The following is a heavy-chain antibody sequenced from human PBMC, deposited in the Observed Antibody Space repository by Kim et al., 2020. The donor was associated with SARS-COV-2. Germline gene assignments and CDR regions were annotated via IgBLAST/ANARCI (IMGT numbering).Heavy chain of an antibody. Sequence: SETLSLTCAVYGGSFSGYYWSWIRQPPGKGLEWIGEINHSGSTNYNPSLKSRVTISVDTSKNQFSLKLSSVTAADTAVYYCARGLGYCSGGSCSVRWFDPWGQGTLVTVSS. CDR3: ARGLGYCSGGSCSVRWFDP. V-gene: IGHV4-34*01. CDR1: GGSFSGYY. CDR2: INHSGST. D-gene: IGHD2-15*01. J-gene: IGHJ5*02.